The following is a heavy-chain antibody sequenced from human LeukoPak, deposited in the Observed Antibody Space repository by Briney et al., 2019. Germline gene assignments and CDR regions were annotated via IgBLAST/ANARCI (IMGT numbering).Heavy chain of an antibody. CDR1: GFTFYDYA. J-gene: IGHJ4*02. V-gene: IGHV3-9*01. D-gene: IGHD3-22*01. CDR2: ISWNSGSI. CDR3: AKDLYYYDSSGYDY. Sequence: GGSLRLSCAASGFTFYDYAMHWVRQAPGKGLEWVSGISWNSGSIGYADSVKGRFTISRDNAKNSLYLQMNSLRAEDTALYYCAKDLYYYDSSGYDYWGQGTLVTVSS.